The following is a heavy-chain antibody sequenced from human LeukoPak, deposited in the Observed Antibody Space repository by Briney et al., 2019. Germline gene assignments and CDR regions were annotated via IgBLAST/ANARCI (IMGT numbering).Heavy chain of an antibody. Sequence: SETLSLTCTVSGGSISSSSYYWGWIRQPPGKGLEWIGSIYYSGSTYYNPSLKSRVTISVDTSKNQFSLKLSSVTAADTAVYYCARGGNSGSYYYFDYWGQGTLVTVSS. J-gene: IGHJ4*02. D-gene: IGHD1-26*01. CDR3: ARGGNSGSYYYFDY. V-gene: IGHV4-39*07. CDR2: IYYSGST. CDR1: GGSISSSSYY.